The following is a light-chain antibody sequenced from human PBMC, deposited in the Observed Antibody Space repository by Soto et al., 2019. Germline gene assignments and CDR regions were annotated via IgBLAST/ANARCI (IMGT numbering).Light chain of an antibody. J-gene: IGKJ1*01. Sequence: DIVMTQSPLSLPVTPGEPASISCSSSQSLLHSNGYTYLDWYLQKPGQSPQLLIYLGSNRASGVPDRFSGSGSGTDFTLKISRVEAEDVGVYYCMQALQTPGTFGQGTKVDIK. V-gene: IGKV2-28*01. CDR1: QSLLHSNGYTY. CDR3: MQALQTPGT. CDR2: LGS.